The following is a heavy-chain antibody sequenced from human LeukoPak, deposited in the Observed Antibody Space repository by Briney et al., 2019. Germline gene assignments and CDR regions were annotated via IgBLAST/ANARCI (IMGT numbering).Heavy chain of an antibody. CDR2: IFGSTDST. Sequence: GGSLRLSCVASGFTFSNYAMSWVRQAPGKGLEWVSGIFGSTDSTYYADSVKGRVTISRDNSRNTVYLQMNSLRAEDTAVYYCAKDRTYYSDFSAYSFSPPLQHYWGQGTLVTVSS. D-gene: IGHD3-22*01. V-gene: IGHV3-23*01. CDR3: AKDRTYYSDFSAYSFSPPLQHY. CDR1: GFTFSNYA. J-gene: IGHJ4*02.